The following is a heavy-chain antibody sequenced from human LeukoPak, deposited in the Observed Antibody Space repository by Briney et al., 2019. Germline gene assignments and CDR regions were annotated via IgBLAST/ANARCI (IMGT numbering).Heavy chain of an antibody. CDR1: GFTVSSNY. CDR3: ARYPAYYDFWSGYYIWYFDY. CDR2: ISSSGGST. Sequence: GALRLSCAASGFTVSSNYMSWVRQAPGKGLEWVSAISSSGGSTYYADSVKGRFTISRDNSKNTLYLQMNSLRAEDTAVYYCARYPAYYDFWSGYYIWYFDYWGQGTLVTVSS. V-gene: IGHV3-53*01. J-gene: IGHJ4*02. D-gene: IGHD3-3*01.